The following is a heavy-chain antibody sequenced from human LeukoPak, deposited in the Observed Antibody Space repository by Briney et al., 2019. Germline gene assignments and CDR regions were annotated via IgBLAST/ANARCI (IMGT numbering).Heavy chain of an antibody. CDR3: ARGGKATVVTM. V-gene: IGHV4-4*07. Sequence: SETLSLTWTVSGGSINSYYWSWIRQPAGKGLEWIGRIYSSGSTNYNPSLKSRVSMSVDTSKNQFSLKLTSVTAADTAVYYCARGGKATVVTMWGQGILVTVSS. CDR2: IYSSGST. CDR1: GGSINSYY. D-gene: IGHD4-23*01. J-gene: IGHJ4*02.